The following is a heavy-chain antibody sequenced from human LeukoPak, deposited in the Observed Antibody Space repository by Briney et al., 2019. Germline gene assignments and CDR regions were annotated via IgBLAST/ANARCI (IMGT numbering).Heavy chain of an antibody. V-gene: IGHV3-23*01. CDR1: GFTFSSYA. D-gene: IGHD4-11*01. CDR2: ISGSGGST. Sequence: PGGSLRLSCAASGFTFSSYAMSWVRQAPGKGLEWVSAISGSGGSTCYADSVKGRFTISRDNSKNTLYLQMNSLRAEDTAVYYCAKNRGLTTEPFDYWGQGTLVTVSS. J-gene: IGHJ4*02. CDR3: AKNRGLTTEPFDY.